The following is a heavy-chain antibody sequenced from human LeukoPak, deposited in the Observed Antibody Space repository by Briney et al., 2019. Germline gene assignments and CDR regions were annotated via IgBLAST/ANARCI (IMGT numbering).Heavy chain of an antibody. CDR3: AREVHPRFGAYYFDY. D-gene: IGHD3-10*01. CDR2: IYTSGST. V-gene: IGHV4-4*07. CDR1: GGSISSYY. J-gene: IGHJ4*02. Sequence: SETLSLTCTVSGGSISSYYWSWIRQPAGKGLEWIGRIYTSGSTNYNPSLKSRVTMSVDTSKNQFSLKLSSVTAVDTAVYYCAREVHPRFGAYYFDYWGQGTLVTVSS.